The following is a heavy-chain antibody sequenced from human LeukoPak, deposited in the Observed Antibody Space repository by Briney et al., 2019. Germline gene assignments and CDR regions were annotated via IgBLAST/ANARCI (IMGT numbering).Heavy chain of an antibody. J-gene: IGHJ4*02. Sequence: GESLKISCKASGYTFRSYWIDWVRQVPGKGLEWMGIIFPGDSETRYSPSFEGQVTISADESTNTAYLHWSSLRASDTAIYYCARFSAPFDFWGQGTLVTVSS. V-gene: IGHV5-51*01. CDR2: IFPGDSET. CDR3: ARFSAPFDF. CDR1: GYTFRSYW. D-gene: IGHD6-13*01.